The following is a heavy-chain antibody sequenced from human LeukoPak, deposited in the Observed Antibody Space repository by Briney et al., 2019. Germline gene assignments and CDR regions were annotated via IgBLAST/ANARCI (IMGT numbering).Heavy chain of an antibody. J-gene: IGHJ4*02. Sequence: PGGSLRLSCAASGFTFSTYGVHWVRQAPGKGLEWVAFIRSDGSNKYYADSVKGRFTISRDNSKNTLYLQMNSLRAGDTAVYHCAKDDTTVTTFDYWGQGTLVTVSS. CDR2: IRSDGSNK. CDR1: GFTFSTYG. V-gene: IGHV3-30*02. D-gene: IGHD4-17*01. CDR3: AKDDTTVTTFDY.